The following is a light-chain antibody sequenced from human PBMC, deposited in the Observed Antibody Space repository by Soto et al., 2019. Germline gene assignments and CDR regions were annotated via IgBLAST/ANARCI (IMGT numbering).Light chain of an antibody. V-gene: IGKV3-15*01. CDR1: QSVDTN. Sequence: ETVMTQSPATLSVSPGERATLSCRASQSVDTNFAWYQKKPGQAPRLLIYGASTRATDIPARFSGSGSGTEFTITISSLQYEDFAVSYCQQYNNSPPYTFAQGTKLEIK. CDR3: QQYNNSPPYT. J-gene: IGKJ2*01. CDR2: GAS.